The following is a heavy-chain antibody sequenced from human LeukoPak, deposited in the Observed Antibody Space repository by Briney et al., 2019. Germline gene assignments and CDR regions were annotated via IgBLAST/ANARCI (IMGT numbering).Heavy chain of an antibody. Sequence: GGSLRLSCAASGFTFSSYAMHWVRQAPGKGLEWVAVISYDGSNKYYADSVKGRFTISRDNSKNTLYLQMNSLRAEDTAVYYCARDRGIWSSGWHKYFQHWGQGTLVTVSS. D-gene: IGHD6-19*01. V-gene: IGHV3-30*04. J-gene: IGHJ1*01. CDR3: ARDRGIWSSGWHKYFQH. CDR1: GFTFSSYA. CDR2: ISYDGSNK.